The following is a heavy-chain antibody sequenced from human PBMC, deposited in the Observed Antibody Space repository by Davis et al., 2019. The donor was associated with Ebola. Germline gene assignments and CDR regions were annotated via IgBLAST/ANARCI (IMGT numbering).Heavy chain of an antibody. J-gene: IGHJ5*01. CDR3: ARGLGLGWFDS. Sequence: SETLSLTCAVYGGSFSGYYWSWIRQPPGKGLEWIGEITHTGSANYSPSLKSRLIISVDTSKNQFSLKLSSVTAADTAVYYCARGLGLGWFDSWGRGTLVTVSS. V-gene: IGHV4-34*01. CDR2: ITHTGSA. CDR1: GGSFSGYY.